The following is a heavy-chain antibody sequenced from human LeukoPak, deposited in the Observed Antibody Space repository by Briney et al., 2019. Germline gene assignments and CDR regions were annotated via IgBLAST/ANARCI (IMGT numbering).Heavy chain of an antibody. CDR2: IRRDGNEK. V-gene: IGHV3-7*01. CDR1: GFTLSNYW. D-gene: IGHD3-22*01. Sequence: PGGSLRLSCAASGFTLSNYWMTWVRQAPGKGLEWVANIRRDGNEKHYVESMEGRFIITRDNAKNSLYLEMDSLRVEDTAVYFCARHRDSDISGSSAGLDYWGQGTLVTVSS. J-gene: IGHJ4*02. CDR3: ARHRDSDISGSSAGLDY.